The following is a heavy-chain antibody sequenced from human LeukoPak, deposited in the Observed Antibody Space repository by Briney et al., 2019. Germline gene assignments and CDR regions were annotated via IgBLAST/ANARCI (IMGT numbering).Heavy chain of an antibody. CDR2: INYSGST. Sequence: SETLSLTCAVFGGSFSGFHWTWIRQPPGKGLEWIGDINYSGSTNYNPSLKGRVSTSVDTSKNQFSLKLTYVTAADTAVYYCARAALFRGYFDDWGQGTLGSVSS. D-gene: IGHD2-21*01. V-gene: IGHV4-34*01. CDR1: GGSFSGFH. J-gene: IGHJ4*02. CDR3: ARAALFRGYFDD.